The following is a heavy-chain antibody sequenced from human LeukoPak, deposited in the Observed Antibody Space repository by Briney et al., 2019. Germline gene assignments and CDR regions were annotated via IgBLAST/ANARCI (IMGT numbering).Heavy chain of an antibody. D-gene: IGHD4-17*01. CDR1: GFTFSSYA. J-gene: IGHJ3*02. Sequence: PGGSLRLSCAASGFTFSSYAMHWVRQAPGKGLEYVSAISSNGGSTYYENSVKGRFTISRDNSKNTLYLQTGSLRAEDMAVYYCARVGLYGDYDAGAFDIWGQGTMVTVSS. CDR2: ISSNGGST. CDR3: ARVGLYGDYDAGAFDI. V-gene: IGHV3-64*01.